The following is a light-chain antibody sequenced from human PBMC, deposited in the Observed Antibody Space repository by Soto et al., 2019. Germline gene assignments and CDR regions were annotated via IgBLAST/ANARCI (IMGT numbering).Light chain of an antibody. CDR3: SSYASSRQDV. CDR1: SSDVGGYNY. CDR2: DVS. Sequence: QSALTQPASVSGSPGQSITISCTGTSSDVGGYNYVSWYQQHPGKAPKLMIYDVSNRPSGVSNRFSGSKSGNTASLTISGLQAEDDADYYCSSYASSRQDVFGTGNKVTDL. V-gene: IGLV2-14*01. J-gene: IGLJ1*01.